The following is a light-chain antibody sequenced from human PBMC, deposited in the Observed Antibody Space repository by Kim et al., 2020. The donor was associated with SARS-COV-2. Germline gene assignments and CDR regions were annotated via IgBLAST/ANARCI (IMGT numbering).Light chain of an antibody. CDR3: QQYGGSPIT. V-gene: IGKV3-20*01. CDR2: GVS. J-gene: IGKJ5*01. CDR1: QSVRSYY. Sequence: SSGERGALACRASQSVRSYYLAWSQQTVGQAPRHLIYGVSSRATGIPDRFSGSGSGTDFTLTISRLEPEDFAVYYCQQYGGSPITFGQGTRLEIK.